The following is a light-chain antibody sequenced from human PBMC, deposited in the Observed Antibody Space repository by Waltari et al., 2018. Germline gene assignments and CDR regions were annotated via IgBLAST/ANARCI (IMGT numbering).Light chain of an antibody. CDR1: SSDVGSYNL. V-gene: IGLV2-23*02. J-gene: IGLJ2*01. CDR3: CSYAGSSTVV. Sequence: QSALTQPASVSGSPGQSITIPCTGTSSDVGSYNLVSWYQQHPGKAPKLMIYEVSKRPSGVSNRFSGSKSGNTASLTISGLQAEDEADYYYCSYAGSSTVVFGGGTKLTVL. CDR2: EVS.